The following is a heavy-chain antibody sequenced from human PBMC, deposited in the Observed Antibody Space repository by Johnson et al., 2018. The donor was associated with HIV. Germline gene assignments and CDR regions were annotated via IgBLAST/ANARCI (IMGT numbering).Heavy chain of an antibody. V-gene: IGHV3-66*01. Sequence: MLLVESGGGLVQPGGSLRLSCAASGFSVSSNYMTWVRQPPGKGLEWVSVIYSGGSTYHADFVKGRFSISRDNSKNNLYLEINSLRAEDTAVYYCARAPGYSRAFDNWGQGTMVTVSS. CDR2: IYSGGST. CDR1: GFSVSSNY. D-gene: IGHD5-18*01. J-gene: IGHJ3*02. CDR3: ARAPGYSRAFDN.